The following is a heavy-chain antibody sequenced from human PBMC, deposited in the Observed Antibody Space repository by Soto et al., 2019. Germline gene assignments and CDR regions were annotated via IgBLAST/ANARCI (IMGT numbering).Heavy chain of an antibody. J-gene: IGHJ4*02. CDR3: ARGGIIGTPPDY. D-gene: IGHD1-7*01. CDR1: GYNVGAYW. Sequence: PGESLKISXXGSGYNVGAYWIGWVRQMPGKGLEWMGIIFPGDSDTRYRPSFQGQVTISVDRSINTAYLQWSSLKASDTAMYFSARGGIIGTPPDYWGQGTQVTVSS. CDR2: IFPGDSDT. V-gene: IGHV5-51*01.